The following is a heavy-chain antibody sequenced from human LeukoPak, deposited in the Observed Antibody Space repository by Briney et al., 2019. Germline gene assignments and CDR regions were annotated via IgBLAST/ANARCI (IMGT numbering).Heavy chain of an antibody. V-gene: IGHV3-7*03. D-gene: IGHD6-19*01. CDR1: GFNFRDHW. Sequence: GGSLRLSCAVSGFNFRDHWMDWVRQAPGKGLQWVGHIKNDGSETYYLDSLKGRFSISRDNTNNALYLQMNSLRVEDTAVYYCVKNDGWFHLAQWGQGTLVTVSS. CDR3: VKNDGWFHLAQ. J-gene: IGHJ4*02. CDR2: IKNDGSET.